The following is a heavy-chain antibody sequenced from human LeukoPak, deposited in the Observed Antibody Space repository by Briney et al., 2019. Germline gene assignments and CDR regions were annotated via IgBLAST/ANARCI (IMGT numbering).Heavy chain of an antibody. V-gene: IGHV3-15*01. Sequence: GGSLRLSCAASGFTFSNAWMSWVRQVPGKGLEWVGRIKSKTDGGTTDYAAPVKGRFTISRDDSKNTLYLQMNSLKTEDTAVYYCTTESGSGRKRYVDYWGQGTLVTVSS. CDR2: IKSKTDGGTT. D-gene: IGHD3-10*01. CDR1: GFTFSNAW. CDR3: TTESGSGRKRYVDY. J-gene: IGHJ4*02.